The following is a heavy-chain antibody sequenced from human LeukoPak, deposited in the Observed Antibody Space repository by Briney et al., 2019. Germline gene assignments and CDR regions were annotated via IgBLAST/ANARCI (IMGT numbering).Heavy chain of an antibody. CDR3: AGDFGISEVY. CDR1: GFTFSSYT. Sequence: PGGSLRLSCVASGFTFSSYTVNWVRQAPGKGLEWVSVITSSSSNTYYTDSVKGRFTISRDNAKSTLYLQMNSLRAEDTAVYYCAGDFGISEVYWGQGTLVTVSS. CDR2: ITSSSSNT. J-gene: IGHJ4*02. V-gene: IGHV3-21*01. D-gene: IGHD1-20*01.